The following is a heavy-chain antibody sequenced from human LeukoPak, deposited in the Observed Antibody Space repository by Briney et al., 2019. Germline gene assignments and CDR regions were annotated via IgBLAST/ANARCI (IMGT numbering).Heavy chain of an antibody. CDR2: IYYSGST. J-gene: IGHJ6*03. Sequence: SETLSLTCTVPGGSISSISYYWGWIRQPPGKGLEWIGSIYYSGSTYYNPSIKSRVTITGDTSKNQFSLKLSSVTAADTAVYYCEREKPSDDYMDVWGKGTAVTVSS. CDR3: EREKPSDDYMDV. V-gene: IGHV4-39*07. CDR1: GGSISSISYY.